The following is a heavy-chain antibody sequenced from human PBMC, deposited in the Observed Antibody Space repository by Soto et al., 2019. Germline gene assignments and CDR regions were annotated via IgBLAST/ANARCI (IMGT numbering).Heavy chain of an antibody. CDR3: ARPPPRSWYSQVWPVGIPNWFDP. Sequence: QVQLVESGGGLVKPGGSLRLSCAASGFTFSDYYMSWIRQAPGKGLEWVSYISSSGSTIYYADSVKGRFTISRDNAKNSLYLQMNSLRAEDTAVYYCARPPPRSWYSQVWPVGIPNWFDPWGQGTLVTVSS. D-gene: IGHD6-13*01. CDR1: GFTFSDYY. CDR2: ISSSGSTI. J-gene: IGHJ5*02. V-gene: IGHV3-11*01.